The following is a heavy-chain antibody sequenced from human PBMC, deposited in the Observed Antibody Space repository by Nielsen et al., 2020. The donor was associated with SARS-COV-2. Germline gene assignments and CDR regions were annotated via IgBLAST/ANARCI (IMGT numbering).Heavy chain of an antibody. V-gene: IGHV3-11*03. CDR3: ARPYENDWYLDL. CDR1: GFTFSDYY. Sequence: GESLKISCAASGFTFSDYYMFWIRQAPGKGLEWVSYISNSSIYRNYADSVKGRFTLSRDNAKNSLYLQMTSLRAEDTAVYYCARPYENDWYLDLWGCGTLVTVSS. J-gene: IGHJ2*01. CDR2: ISNSSIYR. D-gene: IGHD3-22*01.